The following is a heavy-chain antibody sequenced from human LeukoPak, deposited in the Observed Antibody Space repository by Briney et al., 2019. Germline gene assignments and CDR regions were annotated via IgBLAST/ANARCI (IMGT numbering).Heavy chain of an antibody. CDR1: GYSLSSGYY. CDR2: IYHSGST. V-gene: IGHV4-38-2*01. Sequence: SETLSLTCAVSGYSLSSGYYWGWIRQPPGKGLEWIGSIYHSGSTYYNPSPKSRVTISVDTSKNQFSLKLSSVTAAATAVYYCARLSQQLGDFDYWGQGTLVTVSS. D-gene: IGHD6-13*01. J-gene: IGHJ4*02. CDR3: ARLSQQLGDFDY.